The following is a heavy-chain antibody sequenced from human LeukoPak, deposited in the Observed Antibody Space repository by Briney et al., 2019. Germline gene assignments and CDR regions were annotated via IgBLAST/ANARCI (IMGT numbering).Heavy chain of an antibody. V-gene: IGHV3-30*04. Sequence: PGGSLRLSCAASGFTFSNFPIHWVRQAPGKGLEWVALISFDGSVKYYADSVMGRFTLSRDNSKNTLYLQMNSLRAEDTAVYYCAKVLRYFDWPRGDWFDPWGQGTLVTVSS. CDR1: GFTFSNFP. CDR2: ISFDGSVK. J-gene: IGHJ5*02. CDR3: AKVLRYFDWPRGDWFDP. D-gene: IGHD3-9*01.